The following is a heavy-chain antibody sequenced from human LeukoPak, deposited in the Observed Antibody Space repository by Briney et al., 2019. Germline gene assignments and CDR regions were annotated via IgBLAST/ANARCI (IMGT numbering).Heavy chain of an antibody. V-gene: IGHV4-38-2*02. CDR3: ALNDPNSSGYSSNAFDI. D-gene: IGHD3-22*01. J-gene: IGHJ3*02. CDR1: GYSISSGYY. CDR2: IYHSGST. Sequence: PSETLSLTCTVSGYSISSGYYWGWIRQPPGKGLEWIGSIYHSGSTYYNPSLKSRVTISVDTSKNQFSLKLSSVTAADTAVYYCALNDPNSSGYSSNAFDIWGQGTMVTVSS.